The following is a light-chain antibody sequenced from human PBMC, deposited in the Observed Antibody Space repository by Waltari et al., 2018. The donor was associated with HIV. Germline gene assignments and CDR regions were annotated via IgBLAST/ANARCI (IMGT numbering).Light chain of an antibody. CDR1: TSNIWRNT. J-gene: IGLJ2*01. Sequence: QSVLTQPPSASGTPEQRVTISCSGSTSNIWRNTVSWFQQFPGTAPKVLIYGKNQRPSGVPDRFSGSKSGTSASLAISGLQSEDEADYYCASWDDSLNGPVFGGGTKLTVV. V-gene: IGLV1-44*01. CDR2: GKN. CDR3: ASWDDSLNGPV.